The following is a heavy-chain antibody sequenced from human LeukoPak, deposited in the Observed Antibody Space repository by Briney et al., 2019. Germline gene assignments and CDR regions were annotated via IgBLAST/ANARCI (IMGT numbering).Heavy chain of an antibody. CDR3: ARRRITMIVVAPEGDY. CDR1: GFTFSSYA. CDR2: ISGSGNS. V-gene: IGHV3-23*01. J-gene: IGHJ4*02. D-gene: IGHD3-22*01. Sequence: PGGSLRLSCAASGFTFSSYAMSWVRQAPGKGLEWVSAISGSGNSYADSVKGRFTISRDNSKNTLYLQMNSLRAEDTAVYYCARRRITMIVVAPEGDYWGQGTLVTVSS.